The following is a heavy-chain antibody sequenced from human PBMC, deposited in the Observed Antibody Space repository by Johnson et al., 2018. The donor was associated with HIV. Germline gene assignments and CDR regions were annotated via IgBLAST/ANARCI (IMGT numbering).Heavy chain of an antibody. CDR1: GFTFSSYG. CDR3: ARGRPWGWELRRDAFDI. D-gene: IGHD1-26*01. V-gene: IGHV3-30*02. Sequence: QVQLVESGGGVVQPGGSLRLSCAASGFTFSSYGMHWVRQAPGKGLEWVAFIRYDGSNKYYADSVKGRCTISRDNAKSSLYLQMNSLRVEDTALYYCARGRPWGWELRRDAFDIWGQGTMVTVSS. CDR2: IRYDGSNK. J-gene: IGHJ3*02.